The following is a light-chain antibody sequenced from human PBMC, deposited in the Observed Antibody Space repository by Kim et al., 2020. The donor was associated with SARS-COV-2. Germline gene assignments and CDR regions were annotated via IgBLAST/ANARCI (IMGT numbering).Light chain of an antibody. V-gene: IGKV1-39*01. CDR2: TAS. CDR3: QQTYSAART. Sequence: DIQMTQSPSSLSASVGDRVTITCRASQDISRYLNWYQQKPGKAPKLLIYTASSLQSGVPSRFTGSGSETDFTLTISSLQPEDFAAYYCQQTYSAARTFGQGTKVDIK. J-gene: IGKJ1*01. CDR1: QDISRY.